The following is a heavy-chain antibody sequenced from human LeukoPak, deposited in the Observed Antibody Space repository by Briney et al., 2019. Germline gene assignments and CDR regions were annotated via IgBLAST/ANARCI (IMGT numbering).Heavy chain of an antibody. Sequence: YPGGSLRPSCAASGFTFSNAWMSWVRQAPGKGLEWVGRIKRKGDDGTIDYAAPVKGKLTISRDDSKNTLYLQMNSLKSEDTAVYYCTAGTGRSDFDYWGQGTLVTVSS. CDR3: TAGTGRSDFDY. CDR1: GFTFSNAW. V-gene: IGHV3-15*01. CDR2: IKRKGDDGTI. J-gene: IGHJ4*02. D-gene: IGHD3/OR15-3a*01.